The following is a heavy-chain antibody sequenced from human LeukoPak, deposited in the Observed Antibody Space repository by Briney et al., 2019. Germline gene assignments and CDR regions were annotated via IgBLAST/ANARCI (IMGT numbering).Heavy chain of an antibody. CDR3: ARDSTPYDSSGYCYDY. D-gene: IGHD3-22*01. CDR1: GFTFSAYS. J-gene: IGHJ4*02. CDR2: ISTGSSYI. V-gene: IGHV3-21*01. Sequence: GGSLRLSCAASGFTFSAYSMNWVRQAPGKGLEWVSTISTGSSYIYYADSVKGRFTISRENAKNSLYLQMNSLRAEDTAVYYCARDSTPYDSSGYCYDYWGQGTLVTVSP.